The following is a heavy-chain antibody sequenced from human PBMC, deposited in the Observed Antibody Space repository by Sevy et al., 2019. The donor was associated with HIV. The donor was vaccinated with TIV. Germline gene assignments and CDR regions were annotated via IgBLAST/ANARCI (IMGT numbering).Heavy chain of an antibody. J-gene: IGHJ6*03. CDR1: GYTLTELS. V-gene: IGHV1-24*01. Sequence: GSVKVSCKVSGYTLTELSMHWVRQAPGKGLEWRGGFDPEDGETIYAQKFQGRVTMTEDTSTDTAYMELSSLRSEDTAVYYRATHGVMGYYYMDVWGKGTTVVVSS. D-gene: IGHD3-10*01. CDR2: FDPEDGET. CDR3: ATHGVMGYYYMDV.